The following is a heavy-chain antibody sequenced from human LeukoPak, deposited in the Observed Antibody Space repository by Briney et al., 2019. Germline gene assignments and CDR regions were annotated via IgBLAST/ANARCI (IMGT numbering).Heavy chain of an antibody. CDR2: IKSKTDGGTT. CDR3: TTYGSGRKFDY. J-gene: IGHJ4*02. CDR1: GFTFSNAW. D-gene: IGHD3-10*01. V-gene: IGHV3-15*01. Sequence: GGSLRLSCAASGFTFSNAWMTWVRQAPGKGLEWVGRIKSKTDGGTTDYAAPGKGRFTISRDDSKNTLYLQMNSLKSEDTAVYYCTTYGSGRKFDYWGQGILVTVSS.